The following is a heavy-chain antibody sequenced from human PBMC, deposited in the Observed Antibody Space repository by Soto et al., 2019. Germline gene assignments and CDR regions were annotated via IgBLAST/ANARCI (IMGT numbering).Heavy chain of an antibody. V-gene: IGHV1-18*01. J-gene: IGHJ5*02. D-gene: IGHD3-3*01. Sequence: ASVKVSCKASGYTFTSYGISWVRQAPGQGLEWMGWISAYNGNTNYAQKLQGRVTMTTDTSTSTAYVELRSLRSDDTAVYYCARATHYDFWSGYYTGWFDPWGQGTLVTVSS. CDR2: ISAYNGNT. CDR3: ARATHYDFWSGYYTGWFDP. CDR1: GYTFTSYG.